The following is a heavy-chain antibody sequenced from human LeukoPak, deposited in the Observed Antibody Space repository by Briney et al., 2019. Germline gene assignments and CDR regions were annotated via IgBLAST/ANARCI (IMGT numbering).Heavy chain of an antibody. Sequence: PGASVKVSCKASGYTFTDYTMHWLRQAPGQRLDRMGWINGGSGNTKYSPEFQGRVTITRDTSASTAYMELSSLRSEDTAVYYCATFVYYYDISGYDIGYFRHWGQGSLVTVSS. CDR3: ATFVYYYDISGYDIGYFRH. D-gene: IGHD3-22*01. J-gene: IGHJ1*01. CDR1: GYTFTDYT. CDR2: INGGSGNT. V-gene: IGHV1-3*01.